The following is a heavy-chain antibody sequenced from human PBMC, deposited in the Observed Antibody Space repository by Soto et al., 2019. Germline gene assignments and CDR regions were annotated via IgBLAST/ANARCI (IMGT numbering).Heavy chain of an antibody. V-gene: IGHV3-48*02. CDR2: ISSSSSTI. Sequence: PGGSLRLSCAASGFTFSSYSMNWVRQAPGKGLEWVSYISSSSSTIYYADSVKGRFTISRDNAKNSLYLQMNSLRDEDTAVYYCARDPGYIAAAGSYAFDIWGQGTMVTVSS. CDR3: ARDPGYIAAAGSYAFDI. J-gene: IGHJ3*02. CDR1: GFTFSSYS. D-gene: IGHD6-13*01.